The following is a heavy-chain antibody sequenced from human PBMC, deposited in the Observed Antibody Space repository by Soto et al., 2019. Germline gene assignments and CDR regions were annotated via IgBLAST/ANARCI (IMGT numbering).Heavy chain of an antibody. CDR1: GYTFTGYY. D-gene: IGHD6-13*01. J-gene: IGHJ6*03. Sequence: DSVKVSCKASGYTFTGYYIHWVRQAPGQGLEWMGWTNPNSGGTNYAQKFQGWVTMTRDTSISTAYMELSRLRSDDTAVYYCARGVIIAAAVQDMNYYYYMDVWGKGNTVTVSS. CDR2: TNPNSGGT. CDR3: ARGVIIAAAVQDMNYYYYMDV. V-gene: IGHV1-2*04.